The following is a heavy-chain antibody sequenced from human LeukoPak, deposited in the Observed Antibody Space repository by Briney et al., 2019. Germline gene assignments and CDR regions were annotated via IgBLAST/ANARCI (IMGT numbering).Heavy chain of an antibody. Sequence: SETLSLTCSVAGDSINSNYWSWMRPPPGKGLGWIGYIYYGGSTNYNPSLKSRVSMSVDTSKNQFSLNLSSVTAADTAVYHCARLLAGCPGGRCRAPFNYWGQGTLVTVSS. CDR3: ARLLAGCPGGRCRAPFNY. V-gene: IGHV4-59*01. CDR1: GDSINSNY. D-gene: IGHD2-15*01. J-gene: IGHJ4*02. CDR2: IYYGGST.